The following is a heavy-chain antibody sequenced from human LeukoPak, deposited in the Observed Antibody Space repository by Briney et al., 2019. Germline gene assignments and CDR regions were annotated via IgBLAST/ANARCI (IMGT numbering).Heavy chain of an antibody. CDR2: LSGNVHNP. Sequence: PGGSLRLSCAASGFTFINYGMAWVRQAPGKGLEWVSGLSGNVHNPYYADSVKGRFTISRDNSKNTLYLEMNSLRAEDTATYFCAKDTYGRFDLWGPGTLVTVSS. J-gene: IGHJ4*02. V-gene: IGHV3-23*01. D-gene: IGHD3-10*01. CDR3: AKDTYGRFDL. CDR1: GFTFINYG.